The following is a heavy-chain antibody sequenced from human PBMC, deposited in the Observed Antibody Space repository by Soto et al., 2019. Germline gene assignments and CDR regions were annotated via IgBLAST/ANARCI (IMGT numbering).Heavy chain of an antibody. V-gene: IGHV3-23*01. Sequence: GGSLRLSCAASGFTFSSYAMSWVRQAPGKGLEWVSAISGSGGSTYYADSVKGRFTISRDNSKNTLYLQMNSLRAEDTAVYYCAKGGGKSSGAPSNRLYGMDVWGQGTTVTVSS. CDR1: GFTFSSYA. D-gene: IGHD6-19*01. CDR3: AKGGGKSSGAPSNRLYGMDV. CDR2: ISGSGGST. J-gene: IGHJ6*02.